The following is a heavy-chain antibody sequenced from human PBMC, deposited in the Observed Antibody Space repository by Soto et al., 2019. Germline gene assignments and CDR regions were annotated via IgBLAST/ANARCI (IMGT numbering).Heavy chain of an antibody. Sequence: QVQLQESGPGLLKPSGTLSLTCAVSGGSISSSNWWSWVRQPPGKGLEWIGELYHSGNTNYNPSRTSRVTISVDKSKNQFSLKLRSVTAADTAVYYCARAYTRGWYGAEYFQHWGQGTLVTVSS. CDR3: ARAYTRGWYGAEYFQH. D-gene: IGHD6-19*01. V-gene: IGHV4-4*02. J-gene: IGHJ1*01. CDR1: GGSISSSNW. CDR2: LYHSGNT.